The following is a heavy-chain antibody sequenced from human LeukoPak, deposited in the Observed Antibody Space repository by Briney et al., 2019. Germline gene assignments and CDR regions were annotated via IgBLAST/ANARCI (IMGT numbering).Heavy chain of an antibody. CDR2: ISTYNGNT. J-gene: IGHJ6*03. CDR3: ARGLRYSSGWSASGMDV. V-gene: IGHV1-18*01. CDR1: GYTFTSYG. D-gene: IGHD6-19*01. Sequence: ASVKVSCKASGYTFTSYGINWVRQAPGQGLEWMGWISTYNGNTNYAQKLQGRVSMTTDTSTSTAYMDLRSLRSDDTAVYYCARGLRYSSGWSASGMDVWGKGTTATISS.